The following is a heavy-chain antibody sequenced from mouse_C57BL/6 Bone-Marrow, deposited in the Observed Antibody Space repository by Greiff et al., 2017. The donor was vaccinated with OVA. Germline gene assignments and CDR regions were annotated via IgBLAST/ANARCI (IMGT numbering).Heavy chain of an antibody. CDR1: GFTIKNYY. Sequence: EVQLQQSVAELVRPGASVKLSCTASGFTIKNYYMHWVKQRPEKGLEWIGRIDPANGNTKYAPKFQGQATITADTSSNTAYLQLSSLTSADTAIYYCARVNWYGGFAYWGQGTRVTVSA. CDR3: ARVNWYGGFAY. V-gene: IGHV14-3*01. CDR2: IDPANGNT. D-gene: IGHD2-14*01. J-gene: IGHJ3*01.